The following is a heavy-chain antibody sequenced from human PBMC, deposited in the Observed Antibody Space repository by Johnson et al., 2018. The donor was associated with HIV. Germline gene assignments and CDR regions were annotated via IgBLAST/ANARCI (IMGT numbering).Heavy chain of an antibody. D-gene: IGHD3-10*01. CDR1: GFTFNTYV. CDR2: IAASGDST. Sequence: MQLVESGGGLVQRGGSLRLSCAASGFTFNTYVMNWVRQAPGKGLEWVSLIAASGDSTYYADSVRGRFTISIDNSKNTLYLQMNSLRAEDTAVYYCVNWAYYYGSGYAFDIWGQGTMVTVSS. J-gene: IGHJ3*02. CDR3: VNWAYYYGSGYAFDI. V-gene: IGHV3-23*04.